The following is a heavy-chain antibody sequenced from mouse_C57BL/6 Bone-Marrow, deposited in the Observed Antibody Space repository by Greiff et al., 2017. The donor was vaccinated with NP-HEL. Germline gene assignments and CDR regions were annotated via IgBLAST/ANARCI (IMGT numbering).Heavy chain of an antibody. Sequence: LVESGAELVRPGASVKLSCKASGYTFTDYYINWVKQRPGQGLEWIARIYPGSGNTYYNEKFKGKATLTAEKSSSTAYMQLSSLTSEDSAVYFCARLDDYDAWFAYWGQGTLVTVSA. CDR3: ARLDDYDAWFAY. CDR2: IYPGSGNT. D-gene: IGHD2-4*01. J-gene: IGHJ3*01. CDR1: GYTFTDYY. V-gene: IGHV1-76*01.